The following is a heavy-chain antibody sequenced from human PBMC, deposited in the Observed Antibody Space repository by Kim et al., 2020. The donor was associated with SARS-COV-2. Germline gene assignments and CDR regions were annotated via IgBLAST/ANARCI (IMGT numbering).Heavy chain of an antibody. V-gene: IGHV3-23*01. J-gene: IGHJ4*02. CDR3: AKISRHYDILSGYPGPDY. CDR1: GLTFGNYA. Sequence: GGSLRLSCAASGLTFGNYAMSWVRQAPGKGLQWVSSIGSGGGTFYEDSVKGRFTISRDNSKNTLYLQMNSLRAEDTAVYYCAKISRHYDILSGYPGPDYWGQGTLVTVSS. CDR2: IGSGGGT. D-gene: IGHD3-9*01.